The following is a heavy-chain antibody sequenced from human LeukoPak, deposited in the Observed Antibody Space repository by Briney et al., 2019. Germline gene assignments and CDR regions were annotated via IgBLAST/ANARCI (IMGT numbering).Heavy chain of an antibody. Sequence: GGSLRLSCAASGFTFSSYAMSWVRQAPGEGLEWVSAISGSGGSTYYADSVKGRFTISRDNSKNTLYLQMNSLRAEDTAVYYCAKGLSGYSYGFNDIWGQGTMVTVSS. D-gene: IGHD5-18*01. CDR3: AKGLSGYSYGFNDI. J-gene: IGHJ3*02. V-gene: IGHV3-23*01. CDR1: GFTFSSYA. CDR2: ISGSGGST.